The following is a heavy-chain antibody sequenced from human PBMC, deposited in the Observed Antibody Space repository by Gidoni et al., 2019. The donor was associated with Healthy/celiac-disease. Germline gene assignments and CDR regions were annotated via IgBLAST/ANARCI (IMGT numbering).Heavy chain of an antibody. V-gene: IGHV4-39*01. CDR2: IYYSGST. J-gene: IGHJ4*02. D-gene: IGHD4-17*01. CDR3: ASDDYGDFSAY. Sequence: QLQLQESGPGLVKPSETLSLTCTVSVGSISSSSYYWGWIRQPPGKGLEWIGSIYYSGSTYYNPSLKSRVTISVDTSKNQFSLKLSAVTAADTAVYYCASDDYGDFSAYWGQGTLVTVSS. CDR1: VGSISSSSYY.